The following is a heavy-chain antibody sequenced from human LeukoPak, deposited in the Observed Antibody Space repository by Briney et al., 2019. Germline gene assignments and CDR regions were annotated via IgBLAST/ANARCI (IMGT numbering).Heavy chain of an antibody. J-gene: IGHJ4*02. CDR1: GFTFSSYG. CDR3: ALGTAAAGSRDY. D-gene: IGHD6-13*01. CDR2: IRYDGSNK. Sequence: GGSLRLSCAASGFTFSSYGMHWVRQAPGKGLEWVAFIRYDGSNKYYADSVKGRFTISRDNSKNTLYLQMNSLRAEDTAVYYCALGTAAAGSRDYWGQGTLVTVSS. V-gene: IGHV3-30*02.